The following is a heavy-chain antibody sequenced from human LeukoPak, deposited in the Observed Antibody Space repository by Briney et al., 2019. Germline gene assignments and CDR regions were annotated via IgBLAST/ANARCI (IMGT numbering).Heavy chain of an antibody. CDR3: AREGVATDSFEI. Sequence: GGSLRLSCAASGFTFSTYSMSWVRQAPGKGLEWLSYIRSSGDTRYYADSVKGRFTISRDNAKKSLYLQMNSLRVEDTGVYYCAREGVATDSFEIWGQGTTVTVSS. D-gene: IGHD1-1*01. J-gene: IGHJ3*02. CDR2: IRSSGDTR. CDR1: GFTFSTYS. V-gene: IGHV3-48*04.